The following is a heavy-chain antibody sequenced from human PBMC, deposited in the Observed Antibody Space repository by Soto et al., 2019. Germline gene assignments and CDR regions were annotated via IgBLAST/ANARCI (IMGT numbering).Heavy chain of an antibody. Sequence: SVKVSCKASGGTFSSYAISWVRQAPGQGLEWMGGIIPIFGTANYAQKFQGRVTITADESTSTAYMELSSLRSEDTAVYYCASAFSPWYWFDPWGQGTPVTVS. J-gene: IGHJ5*02. CDR2: IIPIFGTA. CDR3: ASAFSPWYWFDP. CDR1: GGTFSSYA. D-gene: IGHD1-20*01. V-gene: IGHV1-69*13.